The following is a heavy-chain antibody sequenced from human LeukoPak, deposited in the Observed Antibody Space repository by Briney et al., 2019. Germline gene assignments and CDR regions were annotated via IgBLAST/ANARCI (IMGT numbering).Heavy chain of an antibody. CDR3: AREGGYGILTGYQDY. J-gene: IGHJ4*02. Sequence: GASVKVSCKASGYIFTTYFIHWVRQAPGQGLEWMGWINPNNGDTNYAQKFQGRVTMTRDTSISTAYMELTRLRSDDTAVYYCAREGGYGILTGYQDYWGQGTLVTVSS. CDR2: INPNNGDT. V-gene: IGHV1-2*02. CDR1: GYIFTTYF. D-gene: IGHD3-9*01.